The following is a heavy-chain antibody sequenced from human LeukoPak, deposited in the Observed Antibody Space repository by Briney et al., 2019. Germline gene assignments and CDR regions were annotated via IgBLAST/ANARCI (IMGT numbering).Heavy chain of an antibody. V-gene: IGHV1-18*01. CDR1: GYTFTSYG. Sequence: ASVKVSCKASGYTFTSYGISWVRQAPGQGLEWMGWISAYNGNTNYAQKFQGRVTMTRDTSISTAYMELSRLRSDDTAVYYCAREHPTHCSSTSCYVYYYYYYMDVWGKGTTVTISS. J-gene: IGHJ6*03. CDR2: ISAYNGNT. CDR3: AREHPTHCSSTSCYVYYYYYYMDV. D-gene: IGHD2-2*01.